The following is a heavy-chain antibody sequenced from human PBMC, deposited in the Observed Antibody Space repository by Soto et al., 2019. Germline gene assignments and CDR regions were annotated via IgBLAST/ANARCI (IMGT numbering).Heavy chain of an antibody. CDR1: GGSFSGYY. D-gene: IGHD3-3*01. Sequence: PSETLSLTCAVYGGSFSGYYWSWIRQPPGKGLEWIGEINHSGSTNYNPSLKSRVTISVDTSKNQFSLKLSSVTAADTAVYYCARNRRIGYYDFRSGIDYWGQGTLVTVSS. CDR3: ARNRRIGYYDFRSGIDY. CDR2: INHSGST. J-gene: IGHJ4*02. V-gene: IGHV4-34*01.